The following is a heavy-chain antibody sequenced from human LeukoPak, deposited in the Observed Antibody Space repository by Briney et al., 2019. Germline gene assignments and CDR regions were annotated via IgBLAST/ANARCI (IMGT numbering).Heavy chain of an antibody. CDR1: GFTFSSYS. V-gene: IGHV3-48*01. CDR2: ISSSSSTI. D-gene: IGHD4-17*01. J-gene: IGHJ6*03. Sequence: GGSLRLSCAASGFTFSSYSMNWVRQAPGKGLEWVSYISSSSSTIYYADSVKGRFTISRDNAKNSLYLQMNSLRAEDTAVYYCVRGVTTHAYYYYYYYMDVWGKGTTVTVSS. CDR3: VRGVTTHAYYYYYYYMDV.